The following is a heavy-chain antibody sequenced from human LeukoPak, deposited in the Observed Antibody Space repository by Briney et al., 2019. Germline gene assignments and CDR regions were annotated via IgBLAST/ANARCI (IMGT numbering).Heavy chain of an antibody. Sequence: GGSLRLSCAASGFTFSSYAMYWVRQAPGKGLERVSAINYSGGSTYYADSVKGRFTISRDNSKNTLYLQMNSLRAEDTAVYYCAKRYSGSYRDWFDPWGQGTLVTVSS. CDR1: GFTFSSYA. V-gene: IGHV3-23*01. CDR3: AKRYSGSYRDWFDP. J-gene: IGHJ5*02. CDR2: INYSGGST. D-gene: IGHD1-26*01.